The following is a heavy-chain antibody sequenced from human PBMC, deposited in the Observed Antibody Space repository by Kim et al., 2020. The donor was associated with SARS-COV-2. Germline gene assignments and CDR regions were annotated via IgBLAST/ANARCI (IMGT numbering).Heavy chain of an antibody. CDR3: ARAPLYGGYGGY. J-gene: IGHJ4*02. Sequence: SETLSLTCAVYGGSFSGYYWSWIRQPPGKGLEWIGEINHSGSTNYNPSLKSRVTISVDTSKNQFSLKLSSVTAADTAVYYCARAPLYGGYGGYWGQGTLVTVSS. CDR1: GGSFSGYY. CDR2: INHSGST. V-gene: IGHV4-34*01. D-gene: IGHD5-12*01.